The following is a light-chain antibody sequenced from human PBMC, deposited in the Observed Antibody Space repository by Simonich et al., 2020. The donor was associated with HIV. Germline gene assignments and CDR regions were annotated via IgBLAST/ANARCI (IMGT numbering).Light chain of an antibody. V-gene: IGKV1-5*03. Sequence: DSQMTQTPSTLSASVGAKITLTCRARQSISSWLAWYQQKPGKAPKRRIYKASRLQSGVPSRFSGSGSGTEFTLNISSLQPDDFATYYCQQYNSYSQMFGQGTKVAIK. CDR2: KAS. CDR1: QSISSW. CDR3: QQYNSYSQM. J-gene: IGKJ1*01.